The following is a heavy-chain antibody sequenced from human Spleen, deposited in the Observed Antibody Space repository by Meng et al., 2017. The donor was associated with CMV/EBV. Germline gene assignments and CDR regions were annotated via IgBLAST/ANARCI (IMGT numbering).Heavy chain of an antibody. CDR3: ATSAGDSPGFDY. CDR1: GFTFSSYS. CDR2: ISSSSSYI. J-gene: IGHJ4*02. Sequence: GGSLRLSCAASGFTFSSYSMNWVRQAPGKGLEWVSSISSSSSYIYDADSVKGRFTISRDNAKNSLYLQMNSLRAEDTAMYYCATSAGDSPGFDYWGQGTLVTVSS. D-gene: IGHD2-21*02. V-gene: IGHV3-21*01.